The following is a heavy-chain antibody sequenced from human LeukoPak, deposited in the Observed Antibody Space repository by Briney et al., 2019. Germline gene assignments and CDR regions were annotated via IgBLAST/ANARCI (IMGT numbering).Heavy chain of an antibody. D-gene: IGHD3-22*01. Sequence: PGRSLRLSCAASGFTFDDYAMHWVRQAPGKGLEWVSRISWNSGSIGYADSVKGRFTISRDNSKNSLYLQMNSLRTEDTALYYCAKEPHYYDSSGYYWGQGTLVTVSS. CDR1: GFTFDDYA. CDR2: ISWNSGSI. J-gene: IGHJ4*02. V-gene: IGHV3-9*01. CDR3: AKEPHYYDSSGYY.